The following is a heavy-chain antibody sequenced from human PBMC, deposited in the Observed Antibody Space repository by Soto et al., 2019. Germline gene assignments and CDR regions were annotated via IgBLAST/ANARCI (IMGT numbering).Heavy chain of an antibody. CDR1: GFTFSSYS. J-gene: IGHJ3*02. Sequence: PGGSLRLSCAASGFTFSSYSMNWVRQAPGKGLEWVSSISSSSSYIYYADSVKGRFTISRDNAKNSLYLQMNSLRAEDTAVYYCARDLGIAAAVGAFDIWGQGTMVTVSS. CDR3: ARDLGIAAAVGAFDI. D-gene: IGHD6-13*01. CDR2: ISSSSSYI. V-gene: IGHV3-21*01.